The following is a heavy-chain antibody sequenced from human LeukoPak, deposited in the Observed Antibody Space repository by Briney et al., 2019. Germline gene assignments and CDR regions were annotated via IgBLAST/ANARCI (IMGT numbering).Heavy chain of an antibody. D-gene: IGHD3-22*01. CDR3: AKVHYYYSHRYFDY. V-gene: IGHV3-30*18. J-gene: IGHJ4*02. Sequence: PGGSLRHSRAPSGFTLCSYGIHWVRHAPGKGLEWVAVITSEGGATYYADSVNDRFTISRDNTKNTLYLQTNSLRDKDTAMYYCAKVHYYYSHRYFDYWGQGTLVTVSS. CDR1: GFTLCSYG. CDR2: ITSEGGAT.